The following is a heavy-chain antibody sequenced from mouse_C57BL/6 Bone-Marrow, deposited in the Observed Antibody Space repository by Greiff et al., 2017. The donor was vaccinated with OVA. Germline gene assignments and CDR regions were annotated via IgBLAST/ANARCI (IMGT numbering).Heavy chain of an antibody. J-gene: IGHJ1*03. Sequence: DVQLQESGPGLVKPSQSLSLTFSVPGYSITSGYYWNWIRQFPGNKLEWMGYISYDGSNNYNPSLKNRIAITRDTSTNQFFLKLNAVTTEDTATYYCARGLYGSSYRYFDVWGTGTTVTVSS. CDR2: ISYDGSN. V-gene: IGHV3-6*01. CDR1: GYSITSGYY. CDR3: ARGLYGSSYRYFDV. D-gene: IGHD1-1*01.